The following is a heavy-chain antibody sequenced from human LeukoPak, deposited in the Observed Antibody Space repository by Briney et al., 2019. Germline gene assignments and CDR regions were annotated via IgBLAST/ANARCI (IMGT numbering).Heavy chain of an antibody. V-gene: IGHV4-4*07. D-gene: IGHD6-25*01. J-gene: IGHJ6*03. CDR2: IYTSGST. CDR1: GGSISSYY. CDR3: ARGVSGYDRNYYYYYYMDV. Sequence: SETLSLTCTVSGGSISSYYWSWIRQPAGKGLEWIGRIYTSGSTNYNPSLKSRVTISVDTSKNQFSLKLSSVTAADTAVYYCARGVSGYDRNYYYYYYMDVWGKGTTVTVSS.